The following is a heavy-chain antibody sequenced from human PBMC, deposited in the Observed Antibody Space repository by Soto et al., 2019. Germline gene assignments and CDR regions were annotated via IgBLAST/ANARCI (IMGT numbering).Heavy chain of an antibody. V-gene: IGHV3-9*01. J-gene: IGHJ6*02. Sequence: GGSLRLSCAASGFTFDDYAMHWGRQAPGKGLEWVSGISWNSGSIGYADSVKGRFTISRDNAKNSLYLQMNSLRAEDTALYYCAKVRYDCSGGSCPYGMDVWGQGTTVTVSS. CDR3: AKVRYDCSGGSCPYGMDV. CDR1: GFTFDDYA. CDR2: ISWNSGSI. D-gene: IGHD2-15*01.